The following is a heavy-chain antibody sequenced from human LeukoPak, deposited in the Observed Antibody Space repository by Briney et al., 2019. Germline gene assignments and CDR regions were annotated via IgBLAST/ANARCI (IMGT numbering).Heavy chain of an antibody. CDR3: ARDSPHGDYGY. J-gene: IGHJ4*02. CDR2: INSDGRST. D-gene: IGHD4-17*01. CDR1: GFTFSSYW. Sequence: PGGSLRLSCAASGFTFSSYWMHWVRQAPGKGLVWVSRINSDGRSTSYADSVKGRFTISRDNAKNTLYLQMNSLRAEDTAVYYCARDSPHGDYGYWGQGTLVTVSS. V-gene: IGHV3-74*01.